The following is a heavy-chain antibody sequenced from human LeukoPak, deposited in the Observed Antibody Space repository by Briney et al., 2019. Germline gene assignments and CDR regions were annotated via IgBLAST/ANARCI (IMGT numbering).Heavy chain of an antibody. CDR3: ARGLKVRYFDWLRPSYGMDV. D-gene: IGHD3-9*01. Sequence: KPSETLSLTCTVSGGSISSSSYYWGWIRRPPGKGLEWIGSIYYSGSTYYNPSLKSRVTISVDTSKNQFSLKLSSVTAADTAVYYCARGLKVRYFDWLRPSYGMDVWGQGTTVTVSS. CDR1: GGSISSSSYY. CDR2: IYYSGST. J-gene: IGHJ6*02. V-gene: IGHV4-39*07.